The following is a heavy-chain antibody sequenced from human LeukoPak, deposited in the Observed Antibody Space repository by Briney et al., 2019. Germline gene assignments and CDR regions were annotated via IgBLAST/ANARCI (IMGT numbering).Heavy chain of an antibody. J-gene: IGHJ4*02. CDR1: GGSISSSSYY. D-gene: IGHD1-26*01. CDR2: IYYSGST. V-gene: IGHV4-39*07. CDR3: ARPGWSNSLFIV. Sequence: SETLSLTCTVSGGSISSSSYYWGWIRQPPGKGLEWIGSIYYSGSTYYNPSLKSRVTISVDTSKNQFSLKLSSVTAADTAVYYCARPGWSNSLFIVWGQGTLVTVSS.